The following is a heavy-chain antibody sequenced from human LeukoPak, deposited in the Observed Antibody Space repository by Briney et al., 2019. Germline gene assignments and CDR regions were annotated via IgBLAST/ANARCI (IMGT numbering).Heavy chain of an antibody. CDR1: GFTFSSYS. CDR2: ISSSSSYI. D-gene: IGHD6-19*01. Sequence: PGGSLRLSCAASGFTFSSYSMDWVRQAPGKGLEWASSISSSSSYIYYADSVKGRFTISRDNAKNSLYLQMNSLRAEDTAVYYCARDFGDSSGFDYWGQGTLVTVSS. J-gene: IGHJ4*02. CDR3: ARDFGDSSGFDY. V-gene: IGHV3-21*01.